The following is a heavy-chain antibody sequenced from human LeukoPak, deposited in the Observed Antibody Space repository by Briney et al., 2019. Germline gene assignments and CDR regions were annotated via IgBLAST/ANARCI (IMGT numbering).Heavy chain of an antibody. Sequence: ASVKVSCKVSGYTLTELSMHWVRQAPGKGLEWMGGFDPEDGETIYAQKFQGRVTMTEDTSTDTAYMELSSLRSEDTAVYYCATHERRYYYYGMDVWGQGTTVTVSS. J-gene: IGHJ6*02. V-gene: IGHV1-24*01. CDR1: GYTLTELS. CDR3: ATHERRYYYYGMDV. CDR2: FDPEDGET. D-gene: IGHD1-1*01.